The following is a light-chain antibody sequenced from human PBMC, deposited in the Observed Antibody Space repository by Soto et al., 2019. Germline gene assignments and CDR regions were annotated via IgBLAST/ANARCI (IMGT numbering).Light chain of an antibody. V-gene: IGLV2-8*01. CDR2: AVS. Sequence: QSALTQPRSVSGSPGQSVTISCTGTSSDVGGYNYVSWYQHHPGKAPKLMIYAVSKRPSGVPDRFSGSKSGNTASLTVSGLQAEDEADYYCSSYAGSNNYVFGTGTKLTVL. CDR1: SSDVGGYNY. J-gene: IGLJ1*01. CDR3: SSYAGSNNYV.